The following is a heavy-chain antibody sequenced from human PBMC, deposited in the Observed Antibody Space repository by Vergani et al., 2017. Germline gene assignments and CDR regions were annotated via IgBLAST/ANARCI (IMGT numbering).Heavy chain of an antibody. Sequence: QVQVVQSGAEVKKSGASVKVSCKTSGYTFSNYYMHWVRQAPGQGLEWMGIINPSGGHTNYAQKFQGRVTMTRDTSTSTVYMELGSLRSEDTAIYYCARGEYGILTGYRYWGQGALVTV. CDR1: GYTFSNYY. J-gene: IGHJ4*02. CDR3: ARGEYGILTGYRY. D-gene: IGHD3-9*01. CDR2: INPSGGHT. V-gene: IGHV1-46*03.